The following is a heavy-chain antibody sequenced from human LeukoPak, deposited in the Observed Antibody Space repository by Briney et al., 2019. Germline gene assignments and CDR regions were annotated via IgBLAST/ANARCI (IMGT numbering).Heavy chain of an antibody. V-gene: IGHV1-24*01. CDR2: FDPEDGET. Sequence: GASVKVSYKLSGYTLTTLSMHWVRQAPGKGLGWMGGFDPEDGETIYAQKFQGRVTMTEDTSTDTAYMELSSLRSEDTAVYYCAADSSGSQLDYWGQGTLVTVSS. CDR3: AADSSGSQLDY. D-gene: IGHD3-22*01. J-gene: IGHJ4*02. CDR1: GYTLTTLS.